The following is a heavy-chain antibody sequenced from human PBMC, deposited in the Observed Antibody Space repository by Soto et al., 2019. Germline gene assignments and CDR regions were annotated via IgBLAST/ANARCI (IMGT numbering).Heavy chain of an antibody. CDR2: ISYDGSNK. CDR3: AKDLVAGSYYYYGMDV. V-gene: IGHV3-30*18. Sequence: PGGSLRLSCAASGFTFSSYGMHWVRQAPGKGLEWVAVISYDGSNKYYADSVKGRFTISRDNSKNTLYLQMNSLRAEDTAVYYCAKDLVAGSYYYYGMDVWGQGTTVTVSS. J-gene: IGHJ6*02. CDR1: GFTFSSYG. D-gene: IGHD6-19*01.